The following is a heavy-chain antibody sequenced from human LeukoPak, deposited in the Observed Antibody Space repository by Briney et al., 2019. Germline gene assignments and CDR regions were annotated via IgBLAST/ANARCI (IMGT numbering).Heavy chain of an antibody. CDR1: GFTFSNYA. CDR3: LKDRGSAVAPPPWFDP. CDR2: ITSNGGRT. D-gene: IGHD6-19*01. V-gene: IGHV3-64D*06. J-gene: IGHJ5*02. Sequence: GGSLRLSCSASGFTFSNYAMHWVRQAPGKGLEYVSGITSNGGRTNYADSVKDRFSISRDNSKNTLYLQMTSLRNEDTAVYFCLKDRGSAVAPPPWFDPWGQGTLVAVSS.